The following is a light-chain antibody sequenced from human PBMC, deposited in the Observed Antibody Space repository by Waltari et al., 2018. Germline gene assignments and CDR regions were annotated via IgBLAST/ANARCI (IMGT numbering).Light chain of an antibody. J-gene: IGLJ2*01. Sequence: QSALTQPASVSGSPGQSIAISCTGTTSDIGYNKFVSWYQQNPGKAPKLIIYDVTGRPSGVFAGFSGSKSGNTASLTIAGLQAEDEADYYCSSYTSSRTLIFGGGTKVTV. V-gene: IGLV2-14*01. CDR2: DVT. CDR1: TSDIGYNKF. CDR3: SSYTSSRTLI.